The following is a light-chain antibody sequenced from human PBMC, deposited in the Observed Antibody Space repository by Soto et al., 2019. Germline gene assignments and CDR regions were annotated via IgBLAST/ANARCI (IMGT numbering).Light chain of an antibody. Sequence: EIVLTQSPGTLSLSPGERATLSCRASESVSSSYLAWYQQKPRQAPRLLIFGASSRATGTPDRFSGSGSGTDFTLTISRLGPDDFAVYYCQQYGSSPPWTFGQGTEVEI. CDR2: GAS. J-gene: IGKJ1*01. CDR1: ESVSSSY. CDR3: QQYGSSPPWT. V-gene: IGKV3-20*01.